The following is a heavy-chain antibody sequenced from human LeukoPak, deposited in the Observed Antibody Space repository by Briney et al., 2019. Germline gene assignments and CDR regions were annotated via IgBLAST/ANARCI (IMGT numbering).Heavy chain of an antibody. D-gene: IGHD3-16*01. V-gene: IGHV3-30*04. CDR2: ILEDGSSQ. Sequence: GGSLRLSCAASGFTFSNYMMHWVRQAPGKGLDWVAVILEDGSSQYYADSVKGRFTISRDNSKNTLFLQMNSLRGEDTAMYYCAKDQGVYMDVWGKGTTVTISS. J-gene: IGHJ6*03. CDR1: GFTFSNYM. CDR3: AKDQGVYMDV.